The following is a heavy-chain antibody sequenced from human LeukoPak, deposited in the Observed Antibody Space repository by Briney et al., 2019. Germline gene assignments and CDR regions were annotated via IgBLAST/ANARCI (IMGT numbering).Heavy chain of an antibody. V-gene: IGHV4-38-2*02. CDR3: ARIHGVRDY. J-gene: IGHJ4*02. Sequence: PSETLSLTCTVSGYSISSGYYWGWIRQPPGKGLEWIGSIYHSGSTYYNPSLKSRVTISVDTSKNQFSLKLSSVTAADTAVYYCARIHGVRDYWGQGTLVTVSS. D-gene: IGHD2-21*01. CDR1: GYSISSGYY. CDR2: IYHSGST.